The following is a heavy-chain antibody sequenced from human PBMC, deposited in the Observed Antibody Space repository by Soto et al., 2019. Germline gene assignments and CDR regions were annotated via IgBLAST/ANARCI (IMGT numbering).Heavy chain of an antibody. D-gene: IGHD1-26*01. J-gene: IGHJ3*02. CDR3: ARDQSGSSCDGVDI. CDR1: RDLVSSNRAA. CDR2: THYRSKWYK. V-gene: IGHV6-1*01. Sequence: PCQTPSLTCLISRDLVSSNRAAWSWIRLSASGGLEWLGRTHYRSKWYKEYAVSVKSRIIINPDTSKNQFSLQLNSVTPEDTAIYYCARDQSGSSCDGVDIWAKGTMVTVS.